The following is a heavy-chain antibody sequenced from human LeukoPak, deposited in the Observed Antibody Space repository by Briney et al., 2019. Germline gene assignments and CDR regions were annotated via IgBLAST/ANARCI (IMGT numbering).Heavy chain of an antibody. CDR1: GFTFSSYG. V-gene: IGHV3-30*18. J-gene: IGHJ4*02. Sequence: SGGSLRLSCAASGFTFSSYGMHWVRQAPGKGLEWVAVISYDGSNKYYADSVKGRFTISRDNSKNTLYLQMNSLRAEDTAVYYCAKCLYSSGWYDSGDYWGQGTLVTVSS. CDR3: AKCLYSSGWYDSGDY. D-gene: IGHD6-19*01. CDR2: ISYDGSNK.